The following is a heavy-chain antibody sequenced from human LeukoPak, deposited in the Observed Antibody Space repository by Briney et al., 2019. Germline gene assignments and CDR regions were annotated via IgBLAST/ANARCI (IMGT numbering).Heavy chain of an antibody. CDR2: MNPNSGNT. CDR1: GYTFTSYD. V-gene: IGHV1-8*01. CDR3: ARVAAAGIDWYYFDY. J-gene: IGHJ4*02. D-gene: IGHD6-13*01. Sequence: ASVKVSCKASGYTFTSYDINWVRQDTGQGLEWMGWMNPNSGNTGYAQKFQGRVTMTRNTSISTAYMELSSPRSEDTAVYYCARVAAAGIDWYYFDYWGQGTLVTVSS.